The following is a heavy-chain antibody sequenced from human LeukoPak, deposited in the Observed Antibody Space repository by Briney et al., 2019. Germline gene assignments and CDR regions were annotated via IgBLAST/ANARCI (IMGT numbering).Heavy chain of an antibody. Sequence: PSETLSLTCAVYGGSFSGYYWSWIRQPPGKGLEWIGEINHSGSTNYNPSLKSRVTISVDTSKNQFSLKLGSVTAADTAVYYCARVPRRLGSYYYYYGMDVWGQGTTVTVSS. CDR1: GGSFSGYY. D-gene: IGHD3-10*01. CDR2: INHSGST. J-gene: IGHJ6*02. CDR3: ARVPRRLGSYYYYYGMDV. V-gene: IGHV4-34*01.